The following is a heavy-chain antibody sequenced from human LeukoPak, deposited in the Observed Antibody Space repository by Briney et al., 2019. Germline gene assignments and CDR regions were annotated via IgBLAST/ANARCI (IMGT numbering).Heavy chain of an antibody. CDR1: GGTFSNYA. CDR3: ARGGPGYDILTGYYTRYYFDY. V-gene: IGHV1-69*13. Sequence: SVKVSCKASGGTFSNYAISWVRLAPGQGLEWMGGIIPIFGTTNYAQKFQGRVTITADESTSTAYMELSSLRSEDTAVYYCARGGPGYDILTGYYTRYYFDYWGQGTLVTVSS. J-gene: IGHJ4*02. CDR2: IIPIFGTT. D-gene: IGHD3-9*01.